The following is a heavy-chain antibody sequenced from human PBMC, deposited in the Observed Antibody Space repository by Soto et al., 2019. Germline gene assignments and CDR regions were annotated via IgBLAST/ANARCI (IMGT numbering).Heavy chain of an antibody. CDR3: ATEPPEVLDFDY. Sequence: QVQLVESGGGVVQPGRSLRLSCAASGFTFSSYGMHWVRQAPGKGLEWVAVISYDGSNKYYADSVKGRFTISRDNSKNTLYLQMNSMRAEDTAVYYGATEPPEVLDFDYWGQGTLVTVSS. V-gene: IGHV3-30*03. D-gene: IGHD1-1*01. CDR1: GFTFSSYG. CDR2: ISYDGSNK. J-gene: IGHJ4*02.